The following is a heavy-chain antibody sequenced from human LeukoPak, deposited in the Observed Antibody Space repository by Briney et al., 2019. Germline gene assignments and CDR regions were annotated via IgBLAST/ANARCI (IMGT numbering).Heavy chain of an antibody. Sequence: PGGSLRLSCAASGFTFSDYYMTWIPQAPGKGLEWVSYISSSGSTIYYADSVKGRFTISRDKSKNTLYLQMNSLRVEDTAVYSCARLKRGYNYGRGFDCWGQGTLVTVSS. CDR3: ARLKRGYNYGRGFDC. V-gene: IGHV3-11*04. CDR1: GFTFSDYY. J-gene: IGHJ4*02. D-gene: IGHD5-18*01. CDR2: ISSSGSTI.